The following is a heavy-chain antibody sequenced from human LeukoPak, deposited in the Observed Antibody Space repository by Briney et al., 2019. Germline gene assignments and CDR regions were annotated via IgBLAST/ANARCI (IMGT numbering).Heavy chain of an antibody. D-gene: IGHD1-26*01. V-gene: IGHV1-2*02. CDR3: ARGAGYSQSPPDY. CDR1: GYAFTVYY. CDR2: VNPNSGGT. J-gene: IGHJ4*02. Sequence: ASVTVSCKASGYAFTVYYMHWVRQAPGQGLEWMGWVNPNSGGTNSAQKFQGRVTMTRDKSNSTAYMELCRLRFDDTAVYYCARGAGYSQSPPDYWGQGTLVTVSS.